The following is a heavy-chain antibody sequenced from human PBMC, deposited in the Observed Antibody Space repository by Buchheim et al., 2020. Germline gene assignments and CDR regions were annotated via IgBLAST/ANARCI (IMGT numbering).Heavy chain of an antibody. V-gene: IGHV4-34*01. J-gene: IGHJ4*02. Sequence: QVQLQQWGAGLLKPSETLSLTCAVYGGSFSGYYWSWIRQPPGKGLEWIGEINHSGSTNYNPSLKSRVTISVAKYKNQFSLKLISVTAADTAVYYCARLNRFSSSWYPEDYWGQGTL. CDR2: INHSGST. D-gene: IGHD6-13*01. CDR1: GGSFSGYY. CDR3: ARLNRFSSSWYPEDY.